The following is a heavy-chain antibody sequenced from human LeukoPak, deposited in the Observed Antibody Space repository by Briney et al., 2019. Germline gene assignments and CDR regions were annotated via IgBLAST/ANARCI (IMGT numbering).Heavy chain of an antibody. CDR1: GYTFTERG. J-gene: IGHJ5*02. CDR3: GKGSTGWSRDP. CDR2: ISATSGNT. Sequence: ASVKVSCKASGYTFTERGISWMRHVPGQGLEWMGWISATSGNTYYAETFQDRVTMTTDASTSTAYMELRDLKVDDTAVYYCGKGSTGWSRDPWGQGTLVTLSS. V-gene: IGHV1-18*01. D-gene: IGHD6-19*01.